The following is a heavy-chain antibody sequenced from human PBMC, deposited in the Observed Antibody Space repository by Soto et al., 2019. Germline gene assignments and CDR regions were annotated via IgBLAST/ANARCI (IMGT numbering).Heavy chain of an antibody. Sequence: GESLKISCKGSGYSFTSYWIGWVRQMPGKGLEWMGIIYPCDSDTRYSPSFQGQVTISADKSISPAYLQRSSLKASDTAMYYGARHSIMDYDFWSGYYTSGGFDYWGQGTLVTVSS. J-gene: IGHJ4*02. CDR3: ARHSIMDYDFWSGYYTSGGFDY. CDR2: IYPCDSDT. V-gene: IGHV5-51*01. CDR1: GYSFTSYW. D-gene: IGHD3-3*01.